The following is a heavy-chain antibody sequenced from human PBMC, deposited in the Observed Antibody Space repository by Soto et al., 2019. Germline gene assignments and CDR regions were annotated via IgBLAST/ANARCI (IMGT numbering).Heavy chain of an antibody. CDR3: ARDKPLIQLSYYGMDV. CDR2: MYTSWST. Sequence: SETLSVTCTVCGGCISSYYWSCIRHPAGKGLEWIGRMYTSWSTNYNPYLKSRVTMSVDPSKNQFSLKLSSVTAADTAVYYCARDKPLIQLSYYGMDVWGQGTTVPSP. J-gene: IGHJ6*02. D-gene: IGHD5-18*01. V-gene: IGHV4-4*07. CDR1: GGCISSYY.